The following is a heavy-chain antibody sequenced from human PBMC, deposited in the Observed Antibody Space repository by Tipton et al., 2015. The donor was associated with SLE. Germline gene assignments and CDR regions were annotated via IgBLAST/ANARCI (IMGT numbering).Heavy chain of an antibody. CDR1: GFHFSTYG. D-gene: IGHD3-16*01. Sequence: SLRLSCAASGFHFSTYGMHWVRQAPGKGLEWVAFIRYDGSVEDYADSVKGRFTISRDNSKNTLYLQMNNLRDEDTAVYYCARGTRIMITFGGVNYFDYWGQGTLVTVSS. CDR3: ARGTRIMITFGGVNYFDY. J-gene: IGHJ4*02. CDR2: IRYDGSVE. V-gene: IGHV3-30*02.